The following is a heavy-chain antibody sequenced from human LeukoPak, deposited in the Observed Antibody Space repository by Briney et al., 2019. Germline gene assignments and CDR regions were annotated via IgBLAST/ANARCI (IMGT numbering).Heavy chain of an antibody. Sequence: GGSLRLSCAASGFTFDDYAMHWVWQAPGQGLEWVSGISWNSGSIGYADSVKGRFTISRDNAKNSLYLQMNSLRAEDTALYYCAKDALPGSYSSGWYDYWGQGTLVTVSS. V-gene: IGHV3-9*01. D-gene: IGHD6-19*01. CDR3: AKDALPGSYSSGWYDY. CDR1: GFTFDDYA. CDR2: ISWNSGSI. J-gene: IGHJ4*02.